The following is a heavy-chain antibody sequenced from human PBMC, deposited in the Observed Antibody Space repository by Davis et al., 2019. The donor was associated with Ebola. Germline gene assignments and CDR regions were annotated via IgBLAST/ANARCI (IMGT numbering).Heavy chain of an antibody. V-gene: IGHV3-21*01. Sequence: GESLKISCAASGFTFSSYSMNWVRQAPGTGLEWVSSIDSSSSYIYYTESVKGRFTISRDNAKNSLYLQMNSLRAEDTAVYYCARESSDIVATIGWFDPWGQGTLVTVSS. CDR1: GFTFSSYS. CDR3: ARESSDIVATIGWFDP. D-gene: IGHD5-12*01. CDR2: IDSSSSYI. J-gene: IGHJ5*02.